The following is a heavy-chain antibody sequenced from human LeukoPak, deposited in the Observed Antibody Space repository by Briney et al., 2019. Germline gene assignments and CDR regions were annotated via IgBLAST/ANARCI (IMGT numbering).Heavy chain of an antibody. J-gene: IGHJ3*02. V-gene: IGHV3-23*01. CDR1: GFTFSSYT. Sequence: GGSLRLSCAASGFTFSSYTISWVRQAPGKGLGWVSAISGSGGNTYYADSGKGRFTISRDNSKNTLYLQMNSLRAEDTAVYYCAKRRGSSRDAFDIWGQGTMVTVSS. CDR3: AKRRGSSRDAFDI. CDR2: ISGSGGNT. D-gene: IGHD6-13*01.